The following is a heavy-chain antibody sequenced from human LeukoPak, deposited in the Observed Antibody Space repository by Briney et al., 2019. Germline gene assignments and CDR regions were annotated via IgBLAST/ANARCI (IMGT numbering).Heavy chain of an antibody. D-gene: IGHD3-22*01. V-gene: IGHV3-48*04. CDR3: ARVYYDSSGYYRDAFDI. CDR1: GFTFSSYG. Sequence: PGGSLRLSCAASGFTFSSYGMHWVRQAPGKGLEWVSYISSSSSTIYYADSVKGRFTISRDNAKNSLYLQMNSLRAEDTAVYYCARVYYDSSGYYRDAFDIWGQGTMVTVSS. J-gene: IGHJ3*02. CDR2: ISSSSSTI.